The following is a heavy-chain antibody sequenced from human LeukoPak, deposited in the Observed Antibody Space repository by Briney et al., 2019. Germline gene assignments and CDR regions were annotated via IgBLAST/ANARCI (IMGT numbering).Heavy chain of an antibody. V-gene: IGHV1-2*06. CDR1: GYTFTGYY. CDR3: ARDYYDSSGYYEGVY. Sequence: ASVKVSCKASGYTFTGYYMHWLRRAPGQGLEWMGRINPNSGGTNYAQKFQGRVTMTRDTSISTAYMELSRLRSDDTAVYYCARDYYDSSGYYEGVYWGQGTLVTVSS. D-gene: IGHD3-22*01. J-gene: IGHJ4*02. CDR2: INPNSGGT.